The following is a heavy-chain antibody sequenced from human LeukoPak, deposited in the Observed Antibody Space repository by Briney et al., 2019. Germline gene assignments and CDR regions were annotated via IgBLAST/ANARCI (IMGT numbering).Heavy chain of an antibody. CDR1: GVSISSSY. D-gene: IGHD3-9*01. CDR2: IYSSGST. J-gene: IGHJ6*03. CDR3: ARDSLSRRVYYYYMDV. Sequence: SETLSLTCTVSGVSISSSYGSWIRQPAGKGLEWIGRIYSSGSTNYNPSLKCRVTMSVDTSKNQFSLKLSSVTAADTAVYYCARDSLSRRVYYYYMDVWGKGTTVTVSS. V-gene: IGHV4-4*07.